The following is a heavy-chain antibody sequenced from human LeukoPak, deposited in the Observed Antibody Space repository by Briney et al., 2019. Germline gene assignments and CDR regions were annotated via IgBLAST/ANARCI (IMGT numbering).Heavy chain of an antibody. D-gene: IGHD3-10*01. Sequence: GGSLRLSCAASGFTFDDYAMSWVRQTPGKGLEWVSGTNWDGGRTGYADSVKGRFTISRDNAKNSLYLQMNSLRVEDTAMYYCARGLWFGDENPPYFDYWGQGILVTVSS. J-gene: IGHJ4*02. V-gene: IGHV3-20*04. CDR1: GFTFDDYA. CDR3: ARGLWFGDENPPYFDY. CDR2: TNWDGGRT.